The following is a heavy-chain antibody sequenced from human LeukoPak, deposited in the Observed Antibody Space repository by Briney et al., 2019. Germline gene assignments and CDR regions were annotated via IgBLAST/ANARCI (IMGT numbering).Heavy chain of an antibody. V-gene: IGHV3-33*01. CDR1: GFTFSSYG. CDR3: AREGRGQNYDFWSGYHYYYMDV. J-gene: IGHJ6*03. CDR2: IWYDGSNK. Sequence: GGSLRLSCAASGFTFSSYGMHWVRQAPGKGLEWVAVIWYDGSNKYYADSVTGRFTISRDNSKNTLYLQMNSLRAEDTAVYYCAREGRGQNYDFWSGYHYYYMDVWGKGTTVTVSS. D-gene: IGHD3-3*01.